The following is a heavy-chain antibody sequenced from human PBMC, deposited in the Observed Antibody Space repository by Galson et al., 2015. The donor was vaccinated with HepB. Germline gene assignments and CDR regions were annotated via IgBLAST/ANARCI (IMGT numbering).Heavy chain of an antibody. D-gene: IGHD1-26*01. CDR3: AKEDGYSTSGSFGP. Sequence: SLRLSCAASKFTFSNYAMTWVRQAPGKGLEWVSSISGSGGTTYYTKSVEGRFTVSRDNTKNTLFLEMSSLRAEDTAVYYCAKEDGYSTSGSFGPWGQGTLVTVSS. CDR1: KFTFSNYA. V-gene: IGHV3-23*01. CDR2: ISGSGGTT. J-gene: IGHJ5*02.